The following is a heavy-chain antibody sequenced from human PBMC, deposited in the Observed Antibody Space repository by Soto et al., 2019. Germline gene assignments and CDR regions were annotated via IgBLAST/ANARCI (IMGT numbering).Heavy chain of an antibody. J-gene: IGHJ2*01. D-gene: IGHD6-13*01. Sequence: QVQLVQSGAEVKKPGSSVKVSCKASGGTFSSYAISWVRQAPGQGLEWMGGIIPIFGTANYAQKFQGRVKITADESTRTAYMEMSSLRSEDTDVYYCARTHQQQLAQGHLYFDLWGRGTLVTVSS. V-gene: IGHV1-69*01. CDR3: ARTHQQQLAQGHLYFDL. CDR2: IIPIFGTA. CDR1: GGTFSSYA.